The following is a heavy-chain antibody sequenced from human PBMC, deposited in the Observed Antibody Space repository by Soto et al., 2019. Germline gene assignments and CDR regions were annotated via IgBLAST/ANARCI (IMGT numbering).Heavy chain of an antibody. V-gene: IGHV4-39*01. D-gene: IGHD5-12*01. CDR2: IYYSGST. J-gene: IGHJ6*02. CDR3: ASVRRGGYGSLRYYYGMDV. Sequence: SETLSLTCTVSGGSISSSSYYWGWIRQPPGKGLEWIGSIYYSGSTYYNPSLKSRVTISVDTSKNQFSLKLSSVTAADTAVYYCASVRRGGYGSLRYYYGMDVWGQGTTVTVSS. CDR1: GGSISSSSYY.